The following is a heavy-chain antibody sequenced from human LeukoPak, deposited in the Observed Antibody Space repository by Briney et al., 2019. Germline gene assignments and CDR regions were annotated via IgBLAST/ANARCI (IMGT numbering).Heavy chain of an antibody. J-gene: IGHJ4*02. Sequence: GGSLRLSXAASGFTFSSYSMNWVRQAPGKGLEWVSGISGSGGSTYYADSVKGRFTISRDNSKNTLYLQMNSLRGEDTAVYYCAKRGYCSSTSCSHYFDYWGQGTLVTVSS. CDR2: ISGSGGST. D-gene: IGHD2-2*01. V-gene: IGHV3-23*01. CDR3: AKRGYCSSTSCSHYFDY. CDR1: GFTFSSYS.